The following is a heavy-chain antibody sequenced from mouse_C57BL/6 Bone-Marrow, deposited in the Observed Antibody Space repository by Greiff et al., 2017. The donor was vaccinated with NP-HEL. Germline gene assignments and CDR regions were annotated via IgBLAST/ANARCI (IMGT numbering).Heavy chain of an antibody. CDR3: ARSGRLPFAY. V-gene: IGHV1-81*01. D-gene: IGHD2-4*01. CDR1: GYTFTSYG. Sequence: VMLVESGAELARPGASVKLSCKASGYTFTSYGISWVKQRTGQGLEWIGEIYPRSGNTYYNEKFKGKATLTADKSSSTAYMELRSLTSEDSAVYFCARSGRLPFAYWGQGTLVTVSA. J-gene: IGHJ3*01. CDR2: IYPRSGNT.